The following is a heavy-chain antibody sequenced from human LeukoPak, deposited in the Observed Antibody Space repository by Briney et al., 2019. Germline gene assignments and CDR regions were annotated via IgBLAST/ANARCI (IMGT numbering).Heavy chain of an antibody. Sequence: GEALKISLKGSGYIFSTYWIVRVRQMPEKSLEGRGITYHGAPDPRYTPSFHTPVSLSAHKSLSTAYLHSSSLKAPDTAMYYCARVYSFWNGYPRNFDYWGQGTLVTVSS. J-gene: IGHJ4*02. V-gene: IGHV5-51*01. CDR1: GYIFSTYW. D-gene: IGHD3-3*01. CDR2: TYHGAPDP. CDR3: ARVYSFWNGYPRNFDY.